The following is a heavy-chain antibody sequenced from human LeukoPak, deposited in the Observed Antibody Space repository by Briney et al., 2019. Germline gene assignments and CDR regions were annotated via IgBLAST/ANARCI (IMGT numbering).Heavy chain of an antibody. CDR2: IRQDESEK. CDR1: GFTFSNHW. D-gene: IGHD3-22*01. V-gene: IGHV3-7*01. J-gene: IGHJ3*02. CDR3: ARERYYDSTGDAFDI. Sequence: GGSLRLSCAASGFTFSNHWMTWVRQAPGKGLEWVANIRQDESEKYYVDSVKGRFTISRDNAKNSLYLQMNSLRAEDTAVYYCARERYYDSTGDAFDIWGQGTMVTVSS.